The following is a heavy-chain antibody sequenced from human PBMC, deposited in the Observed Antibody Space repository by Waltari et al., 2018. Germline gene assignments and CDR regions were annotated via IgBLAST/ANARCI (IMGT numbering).Heavy chain of an antibody. V-gene: IGHV1-2*06. D-gene: IGHD1-1*01. Sequence: QVQLVQSGAEVKKPGASVKVSCTASGYTFTGYYMHWVRQAPGQGLEWRGRINPNSGGTNYAQKFQGRVTMTRDTSISTAYMELSRLRSEDMAVYYCARGPRTGRDAFDIWGQGTMVTVSS. CDR2: INPNSGGT. CDR1: GYTFTGYY. CDR3: ARGPRTGRDAFDI. J-gene: IGHJ3*02.